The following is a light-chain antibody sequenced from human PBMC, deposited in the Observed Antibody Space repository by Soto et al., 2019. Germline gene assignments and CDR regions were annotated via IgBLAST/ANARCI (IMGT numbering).Light chain of an antibody. Sequence: EIVLTQSPGTLSLSPGERATLSCRANQSVSSSSLAWYQQRPGQAPRLLIFTASSRATGTPDRFSGSGSGTDFTLTISRLEPEDFAVYYCQLYGSSPPYTFGQGTKLEIK. V-gene: IGKV3-20*01. CDR2: TAS. J-gene: IGKJ2*01. CDR3: QLYGSSPPYT. CDR1: QSVSSSS.